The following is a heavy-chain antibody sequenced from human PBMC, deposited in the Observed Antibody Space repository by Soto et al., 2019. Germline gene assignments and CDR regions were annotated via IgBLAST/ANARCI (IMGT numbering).Heavy chain of an antibody. CDR3: AKEAGDGYNWNAFDI. V-gene: IGHV3-30*18. Sequence: SGGGVVQPGRSLRLSCAASGFTFSRYGMHWVRQAPGKGLEWVAVISYDGSNKYYADSVKGRFTISRDNSKNTLYLQMNSLRAEDTAVYYCAKEAGDGYNWNAFDIWGQGTMVTVSS. CDR2: ISYDGSNK. D-gene: IGHD5-12*01. J-gene: IGHJ3*02. CDR1: GFTFSRYG.